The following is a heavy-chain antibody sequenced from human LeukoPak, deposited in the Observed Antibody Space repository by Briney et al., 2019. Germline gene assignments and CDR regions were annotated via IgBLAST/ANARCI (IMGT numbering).Heavy chain of an antibody. J-gene: IGHJ4*02. Sequence: GGSLRLSCAASGFAFSSYWMHWVRQAPGKGLVWVSDINSDGSYTTHADSVKGRFTISRDNAKNTLYLQMNSLRAEDAAVYYCARGGPQSTSPADFWGQGALVTVSS. CDR3: ARGGPQSTSPADF. CDR1: GFAFSSYW. CDR2: INSDGSYT. D-gene: IGHD2-2*01. V-gene: IGHV3-74*01.